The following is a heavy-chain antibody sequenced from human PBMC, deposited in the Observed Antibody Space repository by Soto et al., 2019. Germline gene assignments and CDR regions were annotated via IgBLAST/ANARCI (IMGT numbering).Heavy chain of an antibody. Sequence: PSETLSLTCTVSGGSISSGPYSWGWIRQPPGEGLEWIGTFHYSENTYYNPSLESRVTISVDTSKNQFSLKLSSVTAADTAVYYCARDAAVGYSYGFGTKQGFDSWGQGTLVTVSS. CDR1: GGSISSGPYS. J-gene: IGHJ5*01. V-gene: IGHV4-39*07. CDR3: ARDAAVGYSYGFGTKQGFDS. D-gene: IGHD5-18*01. CDR2: FHYSENT.